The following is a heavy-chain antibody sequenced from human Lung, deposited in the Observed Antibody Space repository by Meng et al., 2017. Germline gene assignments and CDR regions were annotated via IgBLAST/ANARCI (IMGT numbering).Heavy chain of an antibody. CDR3: AKYSYGLGDYFDY. J-gene: IGHJ4*02. V-gene: IGHV3-23*04. CDR2: LSGGGFTT. Sequence: EVPVVESGGGLGQPGGSLRLSCAASGFSFSSYAMSWVRRAPGKGLERLAALSGGGFTTYYADSVKGRFTISRHNSKNTLYLQVNSLRAEDTALYYCAKYSYGLGDYFDYWGQGALVTGSS. CDR1: GFSFSSYA. D-gene: IGHD3-10*01.